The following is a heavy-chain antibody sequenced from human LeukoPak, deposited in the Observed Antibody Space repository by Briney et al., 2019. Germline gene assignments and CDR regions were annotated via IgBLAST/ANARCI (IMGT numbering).Heavy chain of an antibody. J-gene: IGHJ4*02. Sequence: ASVKVSCKASGGTFSSYAISWVRQAPGQGLEWMGGIIPIFGTANYAQKIQGRVTITADESTSTAYMELSSLRSEDTAVYYCARGPWFPPESYFDYWGQGTLVTVSS. CDR1: GGTFSSYA. CDR3: ARGPWFPPESYFDY. D-gene: IGHD3-10*01. V-gene: IGHV1-69*13. CDR2: IIPIFGTA.